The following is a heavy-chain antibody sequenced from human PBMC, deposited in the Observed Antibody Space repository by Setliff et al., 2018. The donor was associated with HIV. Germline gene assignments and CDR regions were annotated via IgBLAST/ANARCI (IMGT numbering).Heavy chain of an antibody. Sequence: GGSLRLSCAASGFTFSSYEMNWVRQAPGKGLEWISYISGSGSAIYYADSVKGRFTISRDNANNSLYLQMNSLRAEDAAVYYCARDISSSWYAIDYWGHGTLVTVSS. CDR3: ARDISSSWYAIDY. J-gene: IGHJ4*01. V-gene: IGHV3-48*03. D-gene: IGHD6-13*01. CDR2: ISGSGSAI. CDR1: GFTFSSYE.